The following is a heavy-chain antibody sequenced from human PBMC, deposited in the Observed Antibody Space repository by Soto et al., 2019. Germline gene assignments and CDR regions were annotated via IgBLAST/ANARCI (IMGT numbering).Heavy chain of an antibody. CDR3: ARDPLLGVAAAGLEWFDP. Sequence: GASVKVSCKASGYTFTSYGISWARQAPGQGLEWMGWISAYNGNTNYAQKLQGRVTMTTDTSTSTAYMELRSLRSDDTAVYYCARDPLLGVAAAGLEWFDPWGQGTLVTVSS. D-gene: IGHD6-13*01. CDR1: GYTFTSYG. J-gene: IGHJ5*02. CDR2: ISAYNGNT. V-gene: IGHV1-18*01.